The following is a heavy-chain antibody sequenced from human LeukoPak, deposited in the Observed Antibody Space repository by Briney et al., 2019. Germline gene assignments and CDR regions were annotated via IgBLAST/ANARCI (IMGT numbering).Heavy chain of an antibody. CDR2: ISSSGSTI. D-gene: IGHD3-10*01. J-gene: IGHJ6*03. V-gene: IGHV3-48*03. CDR3: AKDGITMVRGVIKRYYYYYMDV. CDR1: GFTFSSYE. Sequence: GGSLRLSCAASGFTFSSYEMNWVRQAPGKGLEWVSYISSSGSTIYYADSVKGRFTISRDNAKNSLYLQMNSLRAEDTAVYYCAKDGITMVRGVIKRYYYYYMDVWGKGTTVTISS.